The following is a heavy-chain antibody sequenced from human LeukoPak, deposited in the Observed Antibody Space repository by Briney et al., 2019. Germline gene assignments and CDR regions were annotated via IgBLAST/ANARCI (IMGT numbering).Heavy chain of an antibody. CDR1: GGSISSYY. J-gene: IGHJ5*02. V-gene: IGHV4-59*04. CDR2: IYHSGST. Sequence: SETLSLTCTVSGGSISSYYRSWIRQPPGKGLEWIGTIYHSGSTYYNASLESRVTISVDTSKNQFSLKLSSVTAADTAVYYCARAYSSSWYFNWFDPWGQGTLVTVSS. D-gene: IGHD6-13*01. CDR3: ARAYSSSWYFNWFDP.